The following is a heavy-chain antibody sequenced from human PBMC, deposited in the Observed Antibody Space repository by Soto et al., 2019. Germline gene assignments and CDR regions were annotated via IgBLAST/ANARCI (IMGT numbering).Heavy chain of an antibody. J-gene: IGHJ4*02. V-gene: IGHV4-34*01. Sequence: SETLSLTCAVYGGSFSGYYWSWIRQPPGKGLEWIGEINHSGSTNYNPSLKSRVTISVDTSKNQFSLKLSSVTAADTAVYYCARFNVDTAMGYYFDYWGQGTLVT. CDR2: INHSGST. D-gene: IGHD5-18*01. CDR1: GGSFSGYY. CDR3: ARFNVDTAMGYYFDY.